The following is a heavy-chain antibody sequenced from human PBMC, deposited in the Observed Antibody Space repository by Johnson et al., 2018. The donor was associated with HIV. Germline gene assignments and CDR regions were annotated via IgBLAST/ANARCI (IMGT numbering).Heavy chain of an antibody. Sequence: EVQLVESGGGLVQPGGSLRLSCAASGFTFSSYWMHWVRQAPGKGLVWVSRINSDGSSTSYADSVKGRFTISRDNAKNTLYLQMNSLRAEDTAVYYCARDPGPQWELEATDAFDIWGQGTMVTVSS. J-gene: IGHJ3*02. CDR1: GFTFSSYW. CDR2: INSDGSST. CDR3: ARDPGPQWELEATDAFDI. V-gene: IGHV3-74*01. D-gene: IGHD1-26*01.